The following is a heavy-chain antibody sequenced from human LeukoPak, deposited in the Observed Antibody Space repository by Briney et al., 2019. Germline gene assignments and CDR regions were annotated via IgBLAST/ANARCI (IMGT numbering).Heavy chain of an antibody. V-gene: IGHV1-2*02. D-gene: IGHD6-6*01. CDR1: GYTFTGYY. CDR2: INPNSGGT. J-gene: IGHJ4*02. Sequence: ASVKVSCKASGYTFTGYYMHWVRQAPGQGLEWMGWINPNSGGTNYAQKFQGRVTMTSDTSISTANKELSRLRSDDTAVYYCARDSSSSLRVVYWGQGTLVTVSS. CDR3: ARDSSSSLRVVY.